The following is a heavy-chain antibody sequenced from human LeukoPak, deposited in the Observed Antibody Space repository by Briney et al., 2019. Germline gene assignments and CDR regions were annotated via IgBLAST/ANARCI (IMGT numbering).Heavy chain of an antibody. CDR3: ARLNTIFGVSNWFDP. D-gene: IGHD3-3*01. CDR2: IYPGDSDT. CDR1: GYSFTSYW. J-gene: IGHJ5*02. V-gene: IGHV5-51*01. Sequence: GESLKISCKGSGYSFTSYWIGWVRQLPGKGLEWMGIIYPGDSDTRYSPSFQGQVTISADKSISTAYLQWSSLKASDTAMYYCARLNTIFGVSNWFDPWGQGTLVTVSS.